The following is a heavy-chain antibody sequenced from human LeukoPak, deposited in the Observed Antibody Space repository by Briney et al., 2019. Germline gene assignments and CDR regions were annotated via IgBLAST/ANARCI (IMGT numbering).Heavy chain of an antibody. CDR3: ARDRGPELDVELDY. V-gene: IGHV3-30-3*01. Sequence: GGSLRLSCAASGFTFSSYAMHWVHQAPGKGLEWVAVISYDGSNKYYADSVKGRFTISRDNSKNTLYLQMNSLRAEDTAVYYCARDRGPELDVELDYWGQGTLVTVSS. J-gene: IGHJ4*02. CDR1: GFTFSSYA. D-gene: IGHD1-1*01. CDR2: ISYDGSNK.